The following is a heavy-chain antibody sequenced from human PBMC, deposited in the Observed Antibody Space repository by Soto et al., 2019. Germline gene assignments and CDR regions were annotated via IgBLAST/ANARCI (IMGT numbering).Heavy chain of an antibody. V-gene: IGHV3-23*01. Sequence: GGSLRLSCAASGFTFSSYAMSWVRQAPGKGLEWVSAISGSGGSTYYADSVKGRFTISRDNSKNTLYLQMNSLRAEDTAVYYSAKDRYIVATIGRYFDYWGQGTLVTVS. J-gene: IGHJ4*02. D-gene: IGHD5-12*01. CDR1: GFTFSSYA. CDR3: AKDRYIVATIGRYFDY. CDR2: ISGSGGST.